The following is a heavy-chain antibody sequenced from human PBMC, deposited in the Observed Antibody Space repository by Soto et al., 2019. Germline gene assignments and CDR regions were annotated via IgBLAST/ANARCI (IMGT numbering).Heavy chain of an antibody. CDR1: GFTFSSYA. D-gene: IGHD6-19*01. V-gene: IGHV3-30-3*01. Sequence: GGSLRLSCAASGFTFSSYAMHWVRQAPGKGLGWVAVISYDGSNKYYADSVKGRFTISRDNSKNTLYLQMNSLRAEDTVVYYCAREFDVAVAGTKNYYYGMDVWGQGTTVTVSS. CDR2: ISYDGSNK. J-gene: IGHJ6*02. CDR3: AREFDVAVAGTKNYYYGMDV.